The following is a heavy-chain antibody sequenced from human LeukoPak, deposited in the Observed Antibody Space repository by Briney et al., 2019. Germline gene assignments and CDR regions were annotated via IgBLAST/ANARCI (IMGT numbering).Heavy chain of an antibody. CDR3: ARMWGSSWSYFDY. J-gene: IGHJ4*02. CDR2: ISSGSTTI. V-gene: IGHV3-48*04. Sequence: PGGSLRLSCAASGFTFSSYWMNWVRQAPGKGLEWVSYISSGSTTIYYADSVKGRFTISRDNAKNSLYLQMNSLRAEDTAVYFCARMWGSSWSYFDYWGQGTLVTVSS. CDR1: GFTFSSYW. D-gene: IGHD6-13*01.